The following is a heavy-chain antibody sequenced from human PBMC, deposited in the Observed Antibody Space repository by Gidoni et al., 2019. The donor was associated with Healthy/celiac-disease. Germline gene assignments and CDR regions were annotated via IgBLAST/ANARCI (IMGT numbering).Heavy chain of an antibody. Sequence: GKGLEWVAVIWYDGSNKYYADSVKGRFTISRDNSKNTLYLQMNSLRAEDTAVYYCARDQGNGGIVVVPAPDYWGQGTLVTVSS. CDR3: ARDQGNGGIVVVPAPDY. J-gene: IGHJ4*02. D-gene: IGHD2-2*01. CDR2: IWYDGSNK. V-gene: IGHV3-33*01.